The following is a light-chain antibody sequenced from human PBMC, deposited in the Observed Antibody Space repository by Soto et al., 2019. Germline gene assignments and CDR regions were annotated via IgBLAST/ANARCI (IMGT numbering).Light chain of an antibody. J-gene: IGKJ5*01. CDR1: QSISIN. CDR3: QQYGTSQII. Sequence: EIVLTQSPATLSVSPVDSVTPISRASQSISINLAWYQHKPGQAPRLLIYGASSRATGIPDRFSGSGSGTDFTLTISRLEPEDFAVFYCQQYGTSQIIFGQGTRLEIK. V-gene: IGKV3-20*01. CDR2: GAS.